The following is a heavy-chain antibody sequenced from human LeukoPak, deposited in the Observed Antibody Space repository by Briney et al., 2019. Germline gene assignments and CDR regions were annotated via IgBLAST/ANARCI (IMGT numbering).Heavy chain of an antibody. V-gene: IGHV1-2*02. J-gene: IGHJ2*01. CDR2: INPNSGGT. CDR1: GYTFTGYY. CDR3: AREHYYGSGSYSVGYFDL. D-gene: IGHD3-10*01. Sequence: RRASVKVSCKASGYTFTGYYMHWVRQAPGQGLEWMGWINPNSGGTKYAQKFQGRVTMTRDTSINTAYMELSSLRSDDTAVYYCAREHYYGSGSYSVGYFDLWGRGTLVTVSS.